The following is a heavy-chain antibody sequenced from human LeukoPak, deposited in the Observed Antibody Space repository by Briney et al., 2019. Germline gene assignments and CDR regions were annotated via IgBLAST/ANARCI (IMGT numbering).Heavy chain of an antibody. D-gene: IGHD3-10*01. Sequence: PGRSLRLSCAASGFTFGDYAMHWVRQAPGKGLEWVSGISWNGGSIGYADSVRGRFTISRDNAKSSLFLQMNSLRPEDTALYYCAKSLPPYGSGSSGPFDSWGQGTRVTVSS. CDR2: ISWNGGSI. CDR3: AKSLPPYGSGSSGPFDS. CDR1: GFTFGDYA. V-gene: IGHV3-9*01. J-gene: IGHJ4*02.